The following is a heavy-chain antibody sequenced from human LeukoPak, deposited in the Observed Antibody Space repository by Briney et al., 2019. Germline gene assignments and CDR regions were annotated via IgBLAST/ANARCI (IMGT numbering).Heavy chain of an antibody. CDR3: ALSEENSSWPPMDV. CDR1: GGAISNYY. D-gene: IGHD6-6*01. Sequence: SETLSLTCTVPGGAISNYYWSWIRQPPGKGLEWIGYIYYSGSTNYNPSLKSRVTISVDTSKNQFSLKLSSVTAADTAVYYCALSEENSSWPPMDVWGQGTTVTVSS. J-gene: IGHJ6*02. V-gene: IGHV4-59*08. CDR2: IYYSGST.